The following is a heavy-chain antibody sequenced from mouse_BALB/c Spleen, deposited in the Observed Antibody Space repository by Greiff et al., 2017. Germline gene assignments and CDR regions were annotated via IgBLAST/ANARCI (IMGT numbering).Heavy chain of an antibody. D-gene: IGHD2-3*01. CDR2: ISTYYGDA. Sequence: QVQLKESGAELVRPGVSVKISCKGSGYTFTDYAMHWVKQSHAKSLEWIGVISTYYGDASYNQKFKGKATMTVDKSSSTAYMELARLTSEDSAIYYCAREDGYSYYAMDYWGQGTSVTVSS. J-gene: IGHJ4*01. CDR1: GYTFTDYA. V-gene: IGHV1S137*01. CDR3: AREDGYSYYAMDY.